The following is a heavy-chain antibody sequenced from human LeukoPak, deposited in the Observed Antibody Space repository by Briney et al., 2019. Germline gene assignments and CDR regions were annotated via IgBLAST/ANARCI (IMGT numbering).Heavy chain of an antibody. D-gene: IGHD3-3*01. CDR3: ARIPRFLEWLLSIYFDY. J-gene: IGHJ4*02. CDR2: ISPSGDKT. V-gene: IGHV3-23*01. CDR1: GFSFTFYG. Sequence: GGSLRLSCAAPGFSFTFYGMSWVRQAPGKGLEWVSVISPSGDKTYYADSVKGRFTISRDNSKDTLYLQMNVLRTEDTAIYYCARIPRFLEWLLSIYFDYWGQGTLVTVSS.